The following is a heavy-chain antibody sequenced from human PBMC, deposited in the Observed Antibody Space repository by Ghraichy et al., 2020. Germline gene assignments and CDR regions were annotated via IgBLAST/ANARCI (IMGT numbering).Heavy chain of an antibody. CDR2: ISASGGSS. V-gene: IGHV3-23*01. CDR3: AKDIDGSGSYYNWGFDY. J-gene: IGHJ4*02. CDR1: GYTFSSYA. D-gene: IGHD3-10*01. Sequence: GGSLRLSCAASGYTFSSYAMSWVRQAPGKGLEWVSAISASGGSSYYADSVKGRFAISRDNSKNTLYLQMNSLRAEDTAVYYCAKDIDGSGSYYNWGFDYWGTGSLVIVSS.